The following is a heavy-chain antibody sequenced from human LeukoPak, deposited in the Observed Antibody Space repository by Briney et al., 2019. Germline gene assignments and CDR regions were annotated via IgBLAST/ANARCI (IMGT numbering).Heavy chain of an antibody. CDR2: FYYSGST. Sequence: SETLSLTCTVTGGSFSTYYWSWIRQPPGKGLEWIGHFYYSGSTNYNPSLKSRVTISVDTSKNQFSLKLSSVTAADTAVYYCARDGEQWLGGGGFDYWGQGTLVTVSS. CDR3: ARDGEQWLGGGGFDY. V-gene: IGHV4-59*01. J-gene: IGHJ4*02. D-gene: IGHD6-19*01. CDR1: GGSFSTYY.